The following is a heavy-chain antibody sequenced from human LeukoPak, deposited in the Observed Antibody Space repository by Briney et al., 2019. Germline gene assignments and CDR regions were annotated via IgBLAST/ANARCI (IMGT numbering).Heavy chain of an antibody. CDR1: GFTFSSYA. CDR3: AKGGGIYYDILTAPG. D-gene: IGHD3-9*01. V-gene: IGHV3-30-3*01. CDR2: ISYDGSNK. Sequence: PGGSLRLSCAASGFTFSSYAMHWVRQAPGKGLEWVAVISYDGSNKYYADSVKGRFTISRDNSKNTLYLQMNSLRAEDTAVYYCAKGGGIYYDILTAPGWGQGTLVTVSS. J-gene: IGHJ1*01.